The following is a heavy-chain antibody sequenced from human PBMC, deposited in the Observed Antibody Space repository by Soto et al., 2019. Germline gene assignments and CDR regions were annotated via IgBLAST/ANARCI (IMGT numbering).Heavy chain of an antibody. V-gene: IGHV3-9*01. D-gene: IGHD2-2*01. Sequence: DVQLVESGGGLVQPGRSLRLSCAASGFTFDDFDMHWVRQAPGKGLEWVSGISWNRGNIGYADSVKGRFTISRDNAKNSLYLQMNSLRAEDTALYYCAKGRVVLVPAADFDCWGQGTLVTVSS. CDR3: AKGRVVLVPAADFDC. CDR1: GFTFDDFD. J-gene: IGHJ4*02. CDR2: ISWNRGNI.